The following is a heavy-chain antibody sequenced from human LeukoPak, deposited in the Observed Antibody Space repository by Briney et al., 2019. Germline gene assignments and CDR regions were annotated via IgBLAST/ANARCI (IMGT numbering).Heavy chain of an antibody. CDR1: GFTFSSYA. D-gene: IGHD5-18*01. CDR2: ISYDGSNK. V-gene: IGHV3-30*04. CDR3: ARERWRQLWVEGYIDY. Sequence: PGRSLRLSCAASGFTFSSYAMHWVRQAPGKGLEWVAVISYDGSNKYYADSVKGRFTISRDNSKNTLYLQMNSLRAEDTAVYYCARERWRQLWVEGYIDYWGQGTLVTVSS. J-gene: IGHJ4*02.